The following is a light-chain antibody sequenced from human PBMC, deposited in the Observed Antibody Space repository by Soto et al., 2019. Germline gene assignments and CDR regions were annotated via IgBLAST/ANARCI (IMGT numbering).Light chain of an antibody. CDR2: GTS. V-gene: IGKV3-20*01. CDR1: QSVSSSY. CDR3: QRYGSSRTWT. Sequence: EIVLTQSPGTLSLSPGERVTLSCRASQSVSSSYLAWYQQKPGQAPRLLIYGTSSRATGIPDRFSGRGSGTDFTLTISRLEPEDFPVYYCQRYGSSRTWTFGQGTKVEIK. J-gene: IGKJ1*01.